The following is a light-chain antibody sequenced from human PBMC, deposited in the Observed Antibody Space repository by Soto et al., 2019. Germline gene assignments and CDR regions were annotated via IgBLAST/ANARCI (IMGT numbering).Light chain of an antibody. V-gene: IGKV3-20*01. CDR2: GAS. J-gene: IGKJ1*01. Sequence: EVVLTQSPGTLSLSPGERATLSCRASQSVSSGYLGWYQQKPGQAPRLLIYGASSRATGIPDRFRGSGSGTDFTLTISRLEPEDFAVYFCQQYTYSPWTFGQGTKVEIK. CDR3: QQYTYSPWT. CDR1: QSVSSGY.